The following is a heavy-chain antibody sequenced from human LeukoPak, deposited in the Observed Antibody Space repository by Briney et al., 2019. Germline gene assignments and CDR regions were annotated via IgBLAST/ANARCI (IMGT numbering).Heavy chain of an antibody. CDR3: ARGRRDYGSGSYSGAECFQH. CDR2: IYNSGST. Sequence: SETLSLTCAVYGGSFSGYYWSWIRQPPGKGLEWIGYIYNSGSTNYNPSLKSRVAISGDTSKNQFSLKLSSVTAADTAVYYCARGRRDYGSGSYSGAECFQHWGQGTLVTVSS. CDR1: GGSFSGYY. V-gene: IGHV4-59*08. J-gene: IGHJ1*01. D-gene: IGHD3-10*01.